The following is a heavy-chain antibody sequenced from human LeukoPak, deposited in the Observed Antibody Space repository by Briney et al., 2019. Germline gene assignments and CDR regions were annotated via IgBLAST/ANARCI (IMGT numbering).Heavy chain of an antibody. CDR2: INHSGST. V-gene: IGHV4-39*07. J-gene: IGHJ4*02. CDR3: ARGTGRDGYRAEYYFDY. Sequence: PSETLSLTCTVSGGSISSGGYYWSWIRQPPGKGLEWIGEINHSGSTNYNPSLKSRVTISVDTSKNQFSLKLSSVTAADTAVYYCARGTGRDGYRAEYYFDYWGQGTLVTVSS. D-gene: IGHD5-24*01. CDR1: GGSISSGGYY.